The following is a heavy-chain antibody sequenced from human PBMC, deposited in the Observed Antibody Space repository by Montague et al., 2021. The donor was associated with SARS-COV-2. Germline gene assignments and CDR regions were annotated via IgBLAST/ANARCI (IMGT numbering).Heavy chain of an antibody. CDR2: ISYDGSNK. CDR1: GFTFSSYA. Sequence: SLRPSCAASGFTFSSYAMHWVRQAPGKGLEWVAVISYDGSNKFYADSVKGRFTISRDNSKNTLYLQMNSLRADDTAVYYCARVGYGSGSYWAFDIWGQGTMVTVSS. D-gene: IGHD3-10*01. CDR3: ARVGYGSGSYWAFDI. V-gene: IGHV3-30-3*01. J-gene: IGHJ3*02.